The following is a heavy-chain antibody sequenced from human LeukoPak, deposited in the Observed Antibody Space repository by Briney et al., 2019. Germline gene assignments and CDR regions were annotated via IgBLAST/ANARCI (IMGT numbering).Heavy chain of an antibody. J-gene: IGHJ4*02. D-gene: IGHD3-10*01. CDR3: ARGPDYYGSGSYYPYFDY. CDR1: RGSIRSGGYF. V-gene: IGHV4-31*03. Sequence: SQTLSLTCTVTRGSIRSGGYFWNWIRQHSGKGLEWIGNIYYSGSTYYNPSLKSRASISMDTSKDQFSLKLSSVTAADTAVYYCARGPDYYGSGSYYPYFDYWGQGTLVTVSS. CDR2: IYYSGST.